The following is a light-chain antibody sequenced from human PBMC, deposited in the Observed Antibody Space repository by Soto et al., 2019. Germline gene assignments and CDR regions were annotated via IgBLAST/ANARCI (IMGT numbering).Light chain of an antibody. CDR2: AAS. Sequence: EVVLTQSPGTVSLSPGERVTLSCRASQSVISKYLAWYQQRPGQAPRLLIYAASSRATGIPDRFSGSGSGTDFTLSISSLVPEDFAVYYCQQYGSALTWTFGQGTKVEMK. V-gene: IGKV3-20*01. CDR1: QSVISKY. J-gene: IGKJ1*01. CDR3: QQYGSALTWT.